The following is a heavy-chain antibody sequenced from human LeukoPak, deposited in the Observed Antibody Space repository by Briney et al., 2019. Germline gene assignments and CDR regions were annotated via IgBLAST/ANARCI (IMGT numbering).Heavy chain of an antibody. CDR2: ISSSMGIT. V-gene: IGHV3-48*01. Sequence: PGRSLRLSWVASGFTFSNYAMNWVRQPPGMWLEWLSYISSSMGITYYADSVKGRLTISRDNAKNSLYLQMNSLRAEDTAVYYCVRGSLASGVVVYYYYYLDVWGKGTTVTVSS. CDR3: VRGSLASGVVVYYYYYLDV. J-gene: IGHJ6*03. D-gene: IGHD3-3*01. CDR1: GFTFSNYA.